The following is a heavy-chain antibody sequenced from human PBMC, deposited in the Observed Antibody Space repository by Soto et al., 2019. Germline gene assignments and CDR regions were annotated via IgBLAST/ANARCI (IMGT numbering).Heavy chain of an antibody. J-gene: IGHJ5*02. V-gene: IGHV4-30-4*01. CDR3: ARGSPMIYGSGGQFDP. Sequence: QVQLQESGPGLVKPSQTLSLTCTVSGGSISSGDYYWSXIRQPPGKXLEWIGYIYYSGSTYYNPSLKSRVTISVDTSKNQFSLKLSSVTAADTAVYYCARGSPMIYGSGGQFDPWGQGTLVTVSS. D-gene: IGHD3-10*01. CDR1: GGSISSGDYY. CDR2: IYYSGST.